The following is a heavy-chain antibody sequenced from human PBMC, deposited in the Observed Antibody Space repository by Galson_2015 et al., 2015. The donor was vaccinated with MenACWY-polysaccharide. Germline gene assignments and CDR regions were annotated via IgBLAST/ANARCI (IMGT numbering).Heavy chain of an antibody. Sequence: SVKVSCKASGYSFNDNYIHWVRQAPGQGLEWMGWIHPKSGGTQYAQKFQGRVTMTRDTSISTSYMELSRLRSDDTAVYYCATPGGRDYWGQGTLVTVSS. CDR3: ATPGGRDY. D-gene: IGHD4-23*01. J-gene: IGHJ4*02. CDR2: IHPKSGGT. CDR1: GYSFNDNY. V-gene: IGHV1-2*02.